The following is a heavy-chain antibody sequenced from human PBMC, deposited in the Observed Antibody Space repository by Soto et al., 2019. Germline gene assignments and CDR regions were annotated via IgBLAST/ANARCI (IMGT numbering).Heavy chain of an antibody. V-gene: IGHV3-11*01. CDR3: ARDARYASSSYGFDV. D-gene: IGHD6-13*01. J-gene: IGHJ6*02. CDR2: ISNSGHAI. CDR1: GFTFSDYY. Sequence: QVQLVESGGGLVKPGGSLRLSCVASGFTFSDYYMSWIRQAPGKGLEWVSYISNSGHAIYYADSVKGRFTVSRDNSNNSMSLQMDSLRADETAIYYCARDARYASSSYGFDVWGQATTVSFSS.